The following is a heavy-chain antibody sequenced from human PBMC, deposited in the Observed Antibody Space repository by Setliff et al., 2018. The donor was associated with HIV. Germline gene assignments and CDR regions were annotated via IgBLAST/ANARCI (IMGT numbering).Heavy chain of an antibody. J-gene: IGHJ6*02. CDR3: AGRLRSRFLLQGNSGPFEI. V-gene: IGHV1-8*01. CDR2: ITLKSGDT. D-gene: IGHD1-1*01. Sequence: ASVKVSCKASEQIFTSYTINWVRQAAGQRPEWLGWITLKSGDTGYVGKFQGRLSMSRDTSTNTAYMELNSLTSDDTAVYFCAGRLRSRFLLQGNSGPFEIWGQGTTVTVS. CDR1: EQIFTSYT.